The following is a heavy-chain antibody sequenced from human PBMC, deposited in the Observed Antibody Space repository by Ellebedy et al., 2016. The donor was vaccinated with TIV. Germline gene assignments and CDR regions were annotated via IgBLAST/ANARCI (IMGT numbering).Heavy chain of an antibody. D-gene: IGHD2-2*01. CDR2: IYYSGST. CDR1: GGSISNYY. CDR3: ARQDIVVVPAAVPRHYDHGMDV. Sequence: SETLSLTCTVSGGSISNYYWSWIRQPPGKGLEWIGHIYYSGSTNYNPSLKSRVTISVDTSKNQFSLKLNSVTAADTAVYYCARQDIVVVPAAVPRHYDHGMDVWGQGTTVTVSS. V-gene: IGHV4-59*08. J-gene: IGHJ6*02.